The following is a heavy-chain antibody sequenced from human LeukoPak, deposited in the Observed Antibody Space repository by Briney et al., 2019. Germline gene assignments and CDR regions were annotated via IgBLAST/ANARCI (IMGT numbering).Heavy chain of an antibody. J-gene: IGHJ4*02. CDR2: ITNGAAGT. V-gene: IGHV3-23*01. CDR1: GLTFSNDA. D-gene: IGHD3-16*02. Sequence: GRSLRLSYADSGLTFSNDAMSWVRQAPGQGLERVSTITNGAAGTFYADSVKGRFTISGDNSKNTLYLQMNSLRAEDTAVYYCAGDALGELSLFWKAVFYWGQGTLVTVSS. CDR3: AGDALGELSLFWKAVFY.